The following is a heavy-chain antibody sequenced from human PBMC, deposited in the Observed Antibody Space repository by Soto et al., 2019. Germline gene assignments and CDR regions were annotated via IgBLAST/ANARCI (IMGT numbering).Heavy chain of an antibody. Sequence: NPSETLSLTCTVSGGSISSYYWSWIRQPPGKGLEWIGYIYYSGSTNYNPSLKSRVTISVDTSKNQFSLQLSSVTAADTAVYYCARQVTSRTSLYYFDYWGQGTLVTVSS. D-gene: IGHD1-7*01. CDR3: ARQVTSRTSLYYFDY. CDR1: GGSISSYY. V-gene: IGHV4-59*01. J-gene: IGHJ4*02. CDR2: IYYSGST.